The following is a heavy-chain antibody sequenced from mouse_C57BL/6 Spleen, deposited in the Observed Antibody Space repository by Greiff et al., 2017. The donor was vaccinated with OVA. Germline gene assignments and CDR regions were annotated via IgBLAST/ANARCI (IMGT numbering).Heavy chain of an antibody. CDR1: GYAFTNYL. Sequence: QVQLQQSGAELVRPGTSVKVSCKASGYAFTNYLIEWVKQRPGQGLEWIGVINPGSGGTNYNEKFKGKATLTADKSSSTAYMQLSSLTSEDSAVYFGARRGTAQATWFAYWGQGTLVTVSA. J-gene: IGHJ3*01. CDR3: ARRGTAQATWFAY. V-gene: IGHV1-54*01. D-gene: IGHD3-2*02. CDR2: INPGSGGT.